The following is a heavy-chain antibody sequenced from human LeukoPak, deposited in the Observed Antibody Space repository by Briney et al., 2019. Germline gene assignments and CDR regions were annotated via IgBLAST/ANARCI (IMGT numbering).Heavy chain of an antibody. J-gene: IGHJ6*04. CDR1: GFTVSANH. CDR2: IYIDTNT. D-gene: IGHD2-21*01. V-gene: IGHV3-53*01. Sequence: PGRSLRLSCAVSGFTVSANHMSWVRQAPGKGLEWVSVIYIDTNTYYTDSVKGRFTISRDNSKNTLFLQMNSLRAEDTAVYYCARDREVVIAKAQMDVWGKGTTVTVFS. CDR3: ARDREVVIAKAQMDV.